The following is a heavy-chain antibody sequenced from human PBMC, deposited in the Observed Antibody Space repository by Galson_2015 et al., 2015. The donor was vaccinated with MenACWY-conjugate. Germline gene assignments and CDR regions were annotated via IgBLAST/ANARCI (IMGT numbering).Heavy chain of an antibody. D-gene: IGHD6-13*01. V-gene: IGHV3-13*01. CDR3: ARDRLTAAAFRQNWYFDL. Sequence: SLRLSCAASAFTFSYYDMHWVRHAPGQGLEWVSAIGVGGDTYYLDSVKGRFTISRENAKNSLYLQMNSLRAEDTAVYYCARDRLTAAAFRQNWYFDLWGRGTLVSVSA. CDR1: AFTFSYYD. CDR2: IGVGGDT. J-gene: IGHJ2*01.